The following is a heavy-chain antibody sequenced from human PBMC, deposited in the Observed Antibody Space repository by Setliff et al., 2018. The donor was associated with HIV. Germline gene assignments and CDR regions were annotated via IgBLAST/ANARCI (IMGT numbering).Heavy chain of an antibody. CDR2: MNPDRRNA. J-gene: IGHJ6*03. Sequence: ASVTVSCQPSGYTFTDYDINWVRQAAGQGLEWMGWMNPDRRNAGFAQKFQDRVTMTRDTSISTAYMELSSLRSEDTAVYYCARARLRNYYYYMNVWAKGTTVTVSS. V-gene: IGHV1-8*02. CDR1: GYTFTDYD. CDR3: ARARLRNYYYYMNV. D-gene: IGHD5-12*01.